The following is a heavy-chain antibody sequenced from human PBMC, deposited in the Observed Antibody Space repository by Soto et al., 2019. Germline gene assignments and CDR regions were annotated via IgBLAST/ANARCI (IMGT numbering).Heavy chain of an antibody. Sequence: GKNLRISSQGPAYNITIYCISWISQMKGKGLERMGKIDPSDSYTNYSPSFQGHGTISADKSISTAYLQWSSLKASDTAMYYCASLITYYYDSSVLSTGWGYGMDVWGQGTTVTVS. D-gene: IGHD3-22*01. V-gene: IGHV5-10-1*01. CDR3: ASLITYYYDSSVLSTGWGYGMDV. J-gene: IGHJ6*02. CDR2: IDPSDSYT. CDR1: AYNITIYC.